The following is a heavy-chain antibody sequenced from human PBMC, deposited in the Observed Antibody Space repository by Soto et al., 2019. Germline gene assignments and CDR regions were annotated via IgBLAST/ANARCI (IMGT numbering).Heavy chain of an antibody. CDR3: ARALYNWNRKYYGMDV. J-gene: IGHJ6*02. V-gene: IGHV4-59*01. D-gene: IGHD1-20*01. CDR1: GGYISSYY. CDR2: IYYSGST. Sequence: PSETLSLTCTVSGGYISSYYWSWIRQPPGKGLEWIGYIYYSGSTNYNPSLKSRVTISVDTSKNQFSLKLSSVTAADTAVYYCARALYNWNRKYYGMDVWGQGTTVNVT.